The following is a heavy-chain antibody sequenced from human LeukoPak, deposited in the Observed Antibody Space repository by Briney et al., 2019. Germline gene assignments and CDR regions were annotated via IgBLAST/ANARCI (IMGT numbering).Heavy chain of an antibody. Sequence: GGSLRLSCAASGFTFSSYAMSWVRQAPGKGLEWVSTISGNGGRTYYADSVKGRFTISRDNSKNTLYLQMDSLSAEDTAVYACVKHHRDSGNYSYYYGMDVWGQGTTVAVSS. J-gene: IGHJ6*02. V-gene: IGHV3-23*01. CDR2: ISGNGGRT. CDR1: GFTFSSYA. CDR3: VKHHRDSGNYSYYYGMDV. D-gene: IGHD1-26*01.